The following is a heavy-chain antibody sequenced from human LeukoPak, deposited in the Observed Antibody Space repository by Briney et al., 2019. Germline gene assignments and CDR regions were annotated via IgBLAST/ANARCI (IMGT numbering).Heavy chain of an antibody. CDR3: TRGAVASPDDAFDI. J-gene: IGHJ3*02. D-gene: IGHD6-19*01. Sequence: ASETLSLTCAASGCSISNYYWSWLRQPPGKGLEWIGNIFYSGNTNYDPSLKSRVTISAGTSKSQFSLKLTSVTAADTAVYYCTRGAVASPDDAFDIWGQGTVVTVFS. CDR1: GCSISNYY. CDR2: IFYSGNT. V-gene: IGHV4-59*08.